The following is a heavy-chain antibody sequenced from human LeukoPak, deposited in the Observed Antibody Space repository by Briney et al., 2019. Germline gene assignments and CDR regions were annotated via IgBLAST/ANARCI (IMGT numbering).Heavy chain of an antibody. CDR3: ARGIRFLEDYYYMDV. CDR2: ISAYNGNT. J-gene: IGHJ6*03. CDR1: GYTFTSYG. V-gene: IGHV1-18*01. Sequence: GASVKVSCKASGYTFTSYGISWVRQAPGQGLEWMGWISAYNGNTNYAQKLQGRVTITTDESTSTAYMELSSLRSEDTAVYYCARGIRFLEDYYYMDVWGKGTTVTVSS. D-gene: IGHD3-3*01.